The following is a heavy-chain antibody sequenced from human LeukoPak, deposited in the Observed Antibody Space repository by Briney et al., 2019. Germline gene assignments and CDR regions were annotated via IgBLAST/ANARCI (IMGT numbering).Heavy chain of an antibody. CDR3: ARDLTEYYYDSSGYYGPPGD. Sequence: PSETLSLTCTVSGGSISSSSYYWGWIRQPPVKGLEWIGSIYYSGSTYYNPSLKSRVTISVDTSKNQFSLKLSSVTAADTAVYYCARDLTEYYYDSSGYYGPPGDWGQGTLVIVSS. CDR1: GGSISSSSYY. V-gene: IGHV4-39*07. J-gene: IGHJ4*02. D-gene: IGHD3-22*01. CDR2: IYYSGST.